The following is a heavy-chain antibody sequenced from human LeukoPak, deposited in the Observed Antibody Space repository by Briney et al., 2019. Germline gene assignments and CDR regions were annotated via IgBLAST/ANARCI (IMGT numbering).Heavy chain of an antibody. CDR2: IYYSGST. D-gene: IGHD1-20*01. Sequence: KPSETLSLTCTVSGDSISSSTYYWGWIRQAPGKGLEWIGSIYYSGSTYYKPSLKSRVSISVDTSKNQFSLKLTSVTAADTAVYYCARHSYHWSYVDYWGQGTLVTVSS. CDR1: GDSISSSTYY. CDR3: ARHSYHWSYVDY. J-gene: IGHJ4*02. V-gene: IGHV4-39*01.